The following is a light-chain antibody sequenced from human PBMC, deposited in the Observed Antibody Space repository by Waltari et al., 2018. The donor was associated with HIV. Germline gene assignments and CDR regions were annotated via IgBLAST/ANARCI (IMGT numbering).Light chain of an antibody. CDR2: STW. V-gene: IGLV7-43*01. CDR3: LLYYSGAWV. CDR1: TGAVTSGYY. Sequence: QTVVTQEPSLTVSPGGTVTLTCASNTGAVTSGYYPNWFQQKPGQPRRTLIHSTWDKHSWTPARFSGALLGGKAALTVSGVQPEDEADYYCLLYYSGAWVFGGGTKLTVL. J-gene: IGLJ3*02.